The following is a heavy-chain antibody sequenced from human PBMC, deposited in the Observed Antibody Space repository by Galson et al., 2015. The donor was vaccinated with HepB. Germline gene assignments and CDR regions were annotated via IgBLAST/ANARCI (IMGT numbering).Heavy chain of an antibody. CDR3: ARDRAAFGGVIVRHFDY. Sequence: SLRLSCAASGFTFSRYSMNWVRQAPGKGLEGVSYISSSSSTIYYVDSVKGRFTISRDNAKNSLYLQLNSLRAEDTAVYYCARDRAAFGGVIVRHFDYWGQGTLVTVSS. J-gene: IGHJ4*02. CDR2: ISSSSSTI. V-gene: IGHV3-48*01. D-gene: IGHD3-16*02. CDR1: GFTFSRYS.